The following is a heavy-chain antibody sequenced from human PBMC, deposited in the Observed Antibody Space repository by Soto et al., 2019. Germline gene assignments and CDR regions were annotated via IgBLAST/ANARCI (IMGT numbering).Heavy chain of an antibody. V-gene: IGHV1-18*01. Sequence: QVQLVQSGPEVKKAGASVKVSCTAPTDYIFLAYGFDWVRQAPGQGLEWMGWISPKFGRTNYARTLQDRFTMTTDVSTKTGSMELRDLRSDDTAVYYCARDDCNGGSCDGGHYLDPWGRGTPISVSS. J-gene: IGHJ2*01. D-gene: IGHD2-15*01. CDR3: ARDDCNGGSCDGGHYLDP. CDR1: DYIFLAYG. CDR2: ISPKFGRT.